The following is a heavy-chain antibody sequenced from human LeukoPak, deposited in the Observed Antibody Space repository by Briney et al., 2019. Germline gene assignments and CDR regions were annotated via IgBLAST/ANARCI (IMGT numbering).Heavy chain of an antibody. Sequence: PGGSLTLSCAASGFTFDDGMSWVRQPPGKGLEWVSGITRNGGATGYAGSVKGRFTLSRDNAKNSLSLQMNNLRAEDTALYYRGRGGSFFNYWGQGILVTVSS. CDR1: GFTFDDG. CDR3: GRGGSFFNY. CDR2: ITRNGGAT. J-gene: IGHJ4*02. V-gene: IGHV3-20*04. D-gene: IGHD1-26*01.